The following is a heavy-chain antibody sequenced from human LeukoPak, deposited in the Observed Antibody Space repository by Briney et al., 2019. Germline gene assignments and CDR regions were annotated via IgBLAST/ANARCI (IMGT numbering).Heavy chain of an antibody. J-gene: IGHJ4*02. Sequence: GGSLRLSCAGSGFTLDDYPMHWVRQGPGKGLEWVSGISGNSVSKGYADSVKGRFTISRDNAKNSLYLQMNSLRAEDTALYYCAKSAILTGIGYFDSWGQGTLVTVSS. CDR2: ISGNSVSK. CDR1: GFTLDDYP. CDR3: AKSAILTGIGYFDS. V-gene: IGHV3-9*01. D-gene: IGHD3-9*01.